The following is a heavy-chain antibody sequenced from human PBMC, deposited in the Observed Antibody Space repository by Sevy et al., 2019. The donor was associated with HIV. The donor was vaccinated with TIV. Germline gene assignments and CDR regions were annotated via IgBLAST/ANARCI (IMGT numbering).Heavy chain of an antibody. J-gene: IGHJ5*02. CDR1: GYTFTSYG. CDR2: ISAYNGNT. V-gene: IGHV1-18*01. D-gene: IGHD3-10*01. Sequence: ASVKVSCKASGYTFTSYGISWVRQAPGQGLEWMGWISAYNGNTNYAQKLQGRVTMATDTSTSTAYMELRSLRSDDTAVYYCARDLPHYYGSGSSPFDPWGQGTLVTVSS. CDR3: ARDLPHYYGSGSSPFDP.